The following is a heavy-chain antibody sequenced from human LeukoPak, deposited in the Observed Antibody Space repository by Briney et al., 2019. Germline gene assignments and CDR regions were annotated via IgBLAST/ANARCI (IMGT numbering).Heavy chain of an antibody. D-gene: IGHD2-21*01. Sequence: GESLKISRKGSGYSFTSYWIGWVRQMPGKGLEWMGIIYPGDSDTRYSPSFQGQVTISADKSISTAYLQWSSLKASDTAMYYCARQRYCGGDCYSAPFDYWGQGTLVTVSS. V-gene: IGHV5-51*01. CDR1: GYSFTSYW. J-gene: IGHJ4*02. CDR2: IYPGDSDT. CDR3: ARQRYCGGDCYSAPFDY.